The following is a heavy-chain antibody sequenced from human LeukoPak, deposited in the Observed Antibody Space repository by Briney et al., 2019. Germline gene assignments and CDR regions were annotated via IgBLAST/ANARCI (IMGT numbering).Heavy chain of an antibody. V-gene: IGHV3-9*03. CDR2: ISWNSGSI. Sequence: PGXSLRLSCAASGFTFDDYAMQWVRQAPGKGLEWVSGISWNSGSIVYADSVKGRFTISRDNAKNSLYLQMNSLRAEDMALYYCAKDGSSSYGGTTGFDYWGQGTLVTVSS. CDR3: AKDGSSSYGGTTGFDY. D-gene: IGHD4-23*01. CDR1: GFTFDDYA. J-gene: IGHJ4*02.